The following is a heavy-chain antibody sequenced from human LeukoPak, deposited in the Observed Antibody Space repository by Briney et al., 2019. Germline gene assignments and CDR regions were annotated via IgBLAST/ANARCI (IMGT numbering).Heavy chain of an antibody. CDR1: GGSISSYY. CDR2: IYYSGST. J-gene: IGHJ4*02. CDR3: ARDASLYSGFDY. D-gene: IGHD5-12*01. Sequence: SETLSPTCTVSGGSISSYYWSWIRQPPGKGLEWIGYIYYSGSTNYNPSLKSRVTISVDTSKNQFSLKLSSVTAADTAVYYCARDASLYSGFDYWGQGTLVTVSS. V-gene: IGHV4-59*01.